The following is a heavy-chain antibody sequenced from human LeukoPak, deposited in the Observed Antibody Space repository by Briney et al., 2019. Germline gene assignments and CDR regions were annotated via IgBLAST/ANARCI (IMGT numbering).Heavy chain of an antibody. D-gene: IGHD3-16*01. CDR3: ARVNYDYVWGTHHFDS. CDR1: RYTFSNFD. V-gene: IGHV1-8*03. J-gene: IGHJ4*02. CDR2: MNPRSGDT. Sequence: ASVKVSCKTSRYTFSNFDISWLRQATGQGLEWMGSMNPRSGDTTYARNFQGRVTFTRNTSISTSYMELSGLRSDDTAGYYCARVNYDYVWGTHHFDSWGQGSQVTVSS.